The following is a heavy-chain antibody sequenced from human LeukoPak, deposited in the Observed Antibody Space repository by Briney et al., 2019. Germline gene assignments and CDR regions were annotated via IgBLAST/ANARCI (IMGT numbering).Heavy chain of an antibody. D-gene: IGHD3-3*01. J-gene: IGHJ5*02. CDR2: IRSGGSIT. CDR3: AKSWIFGVVPIPRWFDP. V-gene: IGHV3-48*01. Sequence: GGSLRLSCAASGFTFSSYSMNWVRQAPGKGLEWVSYIRSGGSITRYADYVKGRFTISRDNAKNSLYLQMNSLRAEDTAVYYCAKSWIFGVVPIPRWFDPWGQGTLVTVSS. CDR1: GFTFSSYS.